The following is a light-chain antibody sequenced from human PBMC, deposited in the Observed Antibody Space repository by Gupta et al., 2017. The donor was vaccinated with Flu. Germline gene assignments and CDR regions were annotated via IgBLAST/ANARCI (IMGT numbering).Light chain of an antibody. Sequence: QSVLTQPPSVPGAPGQRVTISCTGSSSNIGAGYDVHWYQQLPGTAPKPLIYGNSNRPSGVPDRFSGSKSGTSASLAITGLQAEDEADYYCQSYDSSLGVSYVFGTGTKVTVL. CDR1: SSNIGAGYD. CDR2: GNS. CDR3: QSYDSSLGVSYV. V-gene: IGLV1-40*01. J-gene: IGLJ1*01.